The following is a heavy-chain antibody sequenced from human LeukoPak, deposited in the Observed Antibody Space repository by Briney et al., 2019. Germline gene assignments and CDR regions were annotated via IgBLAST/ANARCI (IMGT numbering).Heavy chain of an antibody. CDR3: AKEGGSPFDY. D-gene: IGHD1-26*01. CDR2: IRYDGSNK. CDR1: GFTFSSYG. J-gene: IGHJ4*02. Sequence: GGSLRLSCAASGFTFSSYGMHWGRQAPGKGLEWVAFIRYDGSNKYYADSVKGRFTISRDNSKNTLYLQMNSLRAEDTAVYYCAKEGGSPFDYWGQGTLVTVSS. V-gene: IGHV3-30*02.